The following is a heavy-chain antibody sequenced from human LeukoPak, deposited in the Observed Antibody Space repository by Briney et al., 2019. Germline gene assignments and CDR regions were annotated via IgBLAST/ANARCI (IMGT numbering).Heavy chain of an antibody. J-gene: IGHJ6*04. CDR1: GFTFSSYA. CDR3: ASDYGDFEDGYWYGMDV. D-gene: IGHD4-17*01. V-gene: IGHV3-23*01. Sequence: PGGSLRLSCAASGFTFSSYAMSWVRQAPGKGLEWVSAISGSGGSTYYADSVKGRFTISRDNSKNTLYLQMNSLRAEDTAVYYCASDYGDFEDGYWYGMDVWGKGTTVTVSS. CDR2: ISGSGGST.